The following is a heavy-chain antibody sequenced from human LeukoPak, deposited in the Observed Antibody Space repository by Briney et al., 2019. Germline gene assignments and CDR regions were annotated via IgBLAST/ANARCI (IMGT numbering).Heavy chain of an antibody. CDR1: GGSISSYY. Sequence: PSETLSLTCTVSGGSISSYYWNWIRQPPGKGLEWIGHIYYSGSTTYNPSLKSRVTISVDTSKIQFSLKLSSVTAADTAVYYCARASYYCESGGYAYFFDYWGQGTLVTVSA. J-gene: IGHJ4*02. CDR2: IYYSGST. D-gene: IGHD3-22*01. V-gene: IGHV4-59*01. CDR3: ARASYYCESGGYAYFFDY.